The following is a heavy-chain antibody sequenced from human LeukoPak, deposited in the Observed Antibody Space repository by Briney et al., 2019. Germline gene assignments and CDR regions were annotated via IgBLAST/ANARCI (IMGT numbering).Heavy chain of an antibody. CDR1: GGSISSYY. V-gene: IGHV4-59*01. J-gene: IGHJ6*02. CDR2: IYYSGST. Sequence: SETLSLTCTVSGGSISSYYWSWIRQPPGKGLEWIGYIYYSGSTNYNPSLKSRVTISADTSKNQFSLKLSSVTAADTAVYYCARVGSSGWYYYYYGMDVWGQGTTVTVSS. D-gene: IGHD6-19*01. CDR3: ARVGSSGWYYYYYGMDV.